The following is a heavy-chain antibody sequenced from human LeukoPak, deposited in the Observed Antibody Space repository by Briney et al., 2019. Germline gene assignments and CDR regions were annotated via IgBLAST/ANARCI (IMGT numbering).Heavy chain of an antibody. CDR2: INPNSGGT. D-gene: IGHD6-19*01. Sequence: ASVKASCKASGYTFTGYYMHWVRQAPGQGLEWMGRINPNSGGTNYAQKFQGRVTMTRDTSISTAYMELSRLRSDDTAVYYCAKLPVAGLYFDYWGQGTLVTVSS. CDR3: AKLPVAGLYFDY. V-gene: IGHV1-2*06. J-gene: IGHJ4*02. CDR1: GYTFTGYY.